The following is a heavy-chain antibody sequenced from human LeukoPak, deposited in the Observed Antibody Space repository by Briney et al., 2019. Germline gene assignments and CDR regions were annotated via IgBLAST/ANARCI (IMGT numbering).Heavy chain of an antibody. V-gene: IGHV3-48*03. D-gene: IGHD3-22*01. J-gene: IGHJ3*02. CDR1: GFTFSSYE. Sequence: GGSLRLSCAASGFTFSSYEMNWVRQAPGKGLEWVSYISSSGSIIYYADSVKGRFTISRDNAKNSLYLQMNSLRAEDTAVYYCARELYDTSGYSDGCDAFDIWGQGTMVTVSS. CDR3: ARELYDTSGYSDGCDAFDI. CDR2: ISSSGSII.